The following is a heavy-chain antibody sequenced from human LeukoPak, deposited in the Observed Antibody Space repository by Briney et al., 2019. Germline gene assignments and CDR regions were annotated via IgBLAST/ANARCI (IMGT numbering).Heavy chain of an antibody. CDR2: INPNRGDT. CDR1: GYTFTGPY. Sequence: ASVKVSCKASGYTFTGPYMHWVRQAPGQGLEWMGWINPNRGDTYYAQKFLGRVTMTRDTSISTAYMELSSLRSDDTAVYYCAGGGSTSCYGICLYNWFDPWGQGTLVTVSS. V-gene: IGHV1-2*02. CDR3: AGGGSTSCYGICLYNWFDP. J-gene: IGHJ5*02. D-gene: IGHD2-2*01.